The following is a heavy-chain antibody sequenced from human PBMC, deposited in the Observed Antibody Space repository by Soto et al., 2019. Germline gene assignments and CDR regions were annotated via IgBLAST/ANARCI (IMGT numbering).Heavy chain of an antibody. V-gene: IGHV4-30-2*05. CDR1: GDSISSGGNS. CDR2: IYNSGSA. Sequence: SETLSLTCAVSGDSISSGGNSWSWIRQPPGKGLEWIGYIYNSGSAYYNPSLKSRVTISVDTSKNQFSLKLSSVTAADTAVYYCARGSYYYDSSGYYHYWGQRTPVTVSS. D-gene: IGHD3-22*01. J-gene: IGHJ4*02. CDR3: ARGSYYYDSSGYYHY.